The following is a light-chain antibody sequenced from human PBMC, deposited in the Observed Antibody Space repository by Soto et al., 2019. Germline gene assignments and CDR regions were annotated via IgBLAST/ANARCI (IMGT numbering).Light chain of an antibody. V-gene: IGLV1-47*02. CDR3: ATWDNSLSGVV. J-gene: IGLJ2*01. CDR2: SND. CDR1: SSNIETND. Sequence: QTVVTQPPSASGTPGQRVTISCSGSSSNIETNDIFWHQQLPGSAPKLLIYSNDQRPSGVPDRFSASKSGTSASLAISGLRSEDEAEYFCATWDNSLSGVVFGGGTKLTVL.